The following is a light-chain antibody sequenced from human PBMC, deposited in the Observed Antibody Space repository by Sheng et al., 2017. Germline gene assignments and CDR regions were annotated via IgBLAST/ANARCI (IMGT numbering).Light chain of an antibody. CDR3: QQRT. Sequence: EVVLTQSPATLSLSPGESATLSCRASQSVNNYLAWYQQKPGQAPRLLIYHVSNRVTGIPARFSGSGSGTDFTLTISSLEPEDFAVYYCQQRTFGQGTRLEIK. CDR2: HVS. J-gene: IGKJ5*01. V-gene: IGKV3-11*01. CDR1: QSVNNY.